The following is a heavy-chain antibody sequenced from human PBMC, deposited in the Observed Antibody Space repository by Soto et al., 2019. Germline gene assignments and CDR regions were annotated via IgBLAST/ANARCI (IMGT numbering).Heavy chain of an antibody. D-gene: IGHD6-6*01. CDR1: GFTFSSYG. CDR3: ARSEYRSSYYYYYYYGMDV. V-gene: IGHV3-30*03. CDR2: ISYDGSNK. J-gene: IGHJ6*02. Sequence: GGSLRLSCAASGFTFSSYGMHWVRQAPGKGLEWVAVISYDGSNKYYADSVKGRFTISRDNSKNTLYLQMNSLRAEDTAVYYCARSEYRSSYYYYYYYGMDVWGQGTTVTVSS.